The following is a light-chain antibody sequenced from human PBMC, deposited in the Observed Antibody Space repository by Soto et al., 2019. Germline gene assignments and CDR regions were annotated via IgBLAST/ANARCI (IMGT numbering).Light chain of an antibody. Sequence: EIVLTQTPLSSPVTLGQPASISCRSSQSLIHTDGNTYLTWLQQRPGQPPRLLIYQISSRFSGVTDRFSGGGAGTDFTLTISRVEAEDVGVYYCMQDKKYPHKFGQGTKVDIX. CDR3: MQDKKYPHK. V-gene: IGKV2-24*01. CDR2: QIS. J-gene: IGKJ1*01. CDR1: QSLIHTDGNTY.